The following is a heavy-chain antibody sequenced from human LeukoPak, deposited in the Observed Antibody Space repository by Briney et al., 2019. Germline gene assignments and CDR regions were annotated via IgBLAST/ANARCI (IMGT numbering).Heavy chain of an antibody. J-gene: IGHJ6*03. CDR1: GYSISSGYY. CDR2: IYHSGST. V-gene: IGHV4-38-2*02. CDR3: ARAGYSSIGGGYYMDV. Sequence: SETLSLTCTVSGYSISSGYYWGWIRQPPGKGLEWIGSIYHSGSTYYNPSLKSRVTISVDTSKNQFSLQLNSVTPEDTAVYYCARAGYSSIGGGYYMDVWGKGTTVTVSS. D-gene: IGHD6-13*01.